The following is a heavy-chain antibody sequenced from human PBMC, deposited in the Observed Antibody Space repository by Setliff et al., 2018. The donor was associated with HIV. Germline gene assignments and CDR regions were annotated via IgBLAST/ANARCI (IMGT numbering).Heavy chain of an antibody. J-gene: IGHJ4*02. V-gene: IGHV4-59*08. Sequence: PSETLSLTCTVSGGSISTYYWSWIRQPPGKGLEWIGSIYFTGSSDNNPSLKSRVTLSVDTSKHQFSLKLTSVTAADTAVYFCARAPRYYRGWYIPEYFDNWGEGTLVTVSS. D-gene: IGHD6-19*01. CDR1: GGSISTYY. CDR3: ARAPRYYRGWYIPEYFDN. CDR2: IYFTGSS.